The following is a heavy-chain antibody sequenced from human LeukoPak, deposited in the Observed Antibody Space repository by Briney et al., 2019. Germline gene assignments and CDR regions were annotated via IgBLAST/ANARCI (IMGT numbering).Heavy chain of an antibody. D-gene: IGHD1-26*01. CDR2: INAGNGNT. CDR1: GYTFISYA. V-gene: IGHV1-3*01. CDR3: ARIRGRGSLNWFDP. Sequence: ASVKVSRKASGYTFISYAMHWVRQAPGQRLEWMGWINAGNGNTKYSQKFQGRVTITRDTSASTAYMELSSLRSEDTAVYYCARIRGRGSLNWFDPWGQGTLVTVSS. J-gene: IGHJ5*02.